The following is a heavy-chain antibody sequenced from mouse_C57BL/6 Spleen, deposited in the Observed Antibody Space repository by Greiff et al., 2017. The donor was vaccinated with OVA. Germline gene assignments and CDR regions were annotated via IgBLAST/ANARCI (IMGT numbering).Heavy chain of an antibody. CDR2: ISSGSSTI. CDR1: GFTFSDYG. Sequence: EVHLVESGGGLVKPGGSLKLSCAASGFTFSDYGMHWVRQAPEKGLEWVAYISSGSSTIYYADTVKGRFTISRDNAKNTLFLQMTSLRSEDTAMYYCARRDYGSSGYFDYWGQGTTLTVSS. V-gene: IGHV5-17*01. J-gene: IGHJ2*01. D-gene: IGHD1-1*01. CDR3: ARRDYGSSGYFDY.